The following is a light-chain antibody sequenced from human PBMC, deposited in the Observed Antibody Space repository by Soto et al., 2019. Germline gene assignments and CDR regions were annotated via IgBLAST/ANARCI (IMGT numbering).Light chain of an antibody. J-gene: IGKJ1*01. CDR2: KAS. CDR3: QQYNSYST. CDR1: QSISSW. V-gene: IGKV1-5*03. Sequence: DIQMTQSPSTLSASVGDRVTITCRASQSISSWLAWYQQKPGKAPKLLIYKASSLESGVPSRVSGSGSGTKFSLPISSLQTDYFATYYCQQYNSYSTFGQGPKVEIK.